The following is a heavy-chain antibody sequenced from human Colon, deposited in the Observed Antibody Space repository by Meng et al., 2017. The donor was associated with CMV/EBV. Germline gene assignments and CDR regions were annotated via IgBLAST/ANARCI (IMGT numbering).Heavy chain of an antibody. CDR3: GDTPAGY. CDR2: IFHSGTT. CDR1: GGSLMGTNW. Sequence: TLSLTCVVSGGSLMGTNWWNWVRQHPGRGLEWIGEIFHSGTTNYNPSLKSRVTISIDNSKNQFSLKLTSVTAADTAVYFCGDTPAGYWGQGILVTVSS. V-gene: IGHV4/OR15-8*01. J-gene: IGHJ4*02.